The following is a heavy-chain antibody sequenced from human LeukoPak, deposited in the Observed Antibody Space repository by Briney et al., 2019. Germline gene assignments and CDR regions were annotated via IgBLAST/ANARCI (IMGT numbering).Heavy chain of an antibody. Sequence: SETLSLTCTVPGGSISGDYWSWIRQPPGKGLEWIGYISYSATTNYNPSLRSRVSFSIDTSKNQFSLKLTSVSAADTAVYFCATGHSSGWFDYWGQGTLVSVSS. CDR2: ISYSATT. J-gene: IGHJ4*02. D-gene: IGHD6-19*01. CDR1: GGSISGDY. V-gene: IGHV4-59*01. CDR3: ATGHSSGWFDY.